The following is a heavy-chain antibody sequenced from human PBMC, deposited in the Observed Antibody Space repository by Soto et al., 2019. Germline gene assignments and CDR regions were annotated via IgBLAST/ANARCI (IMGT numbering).Heavy chain of an antibody. CDR3: ARTVVQYYYGMDV. Sequence: PSETLSLTCTVSGGSISSYYWSWIRQPPGKGLEWIGYIYYSGSTNYNPSLKSRVTISVDTSKNQFSLKLSSVTAADTAVYYCARTVVQYYYGMDVWGQGTTVTVSS. CDR1: GGSISSYY. J-gene: IGHJ6*02. D-gene: IGHD1-1*01. CDR2: IYYSGST. V-gene: IGHV4-59*01.